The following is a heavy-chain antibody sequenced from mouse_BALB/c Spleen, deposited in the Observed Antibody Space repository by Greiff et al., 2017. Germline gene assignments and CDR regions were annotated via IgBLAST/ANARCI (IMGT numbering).Heavy chain of an antibody. D-gene: IGHD2-3*01. V-gene: IGHV5-6*02. Sequence: EVKVVESGGDLVKPGGSLKLSCAASGFTFSSYGMSWVRQTPDKRLEWVATISSGGSYTYYPDSVKGRFTISRDNAKNTLYLQMSSLKSEDTAMYYCARRRGDGYPWFAYWGQGTLVTVSA. J-gene: IGHJ3*01. CDR2: ISSGGSYT. CDR1: GFTFSSYG. CDR3: ARRRGDGYPWFAY.